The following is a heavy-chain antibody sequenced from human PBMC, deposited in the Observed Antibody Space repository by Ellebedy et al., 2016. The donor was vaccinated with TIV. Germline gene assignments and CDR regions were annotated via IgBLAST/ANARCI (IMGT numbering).Heavy chain of an antibody. CDR1: GFTFSDYY. D-gene: IGHD3-9*01. Sequence: GESLKISCAASGFTFSDYYMSWIRQAPGKGLEWVSYISSSSSYTNYADSVKGRFTISRDNAKNSLYLQMNSLRAEDTAVYYCARDLEFDILTGYYMSGMDVWGQGTTVTVSS. V-gene: IGHV3-11*06. CDR2: ISSSSSYT. CDR3: ARDLEFDILTGYYMSGMDV. J-gene: IGHJ6*02.